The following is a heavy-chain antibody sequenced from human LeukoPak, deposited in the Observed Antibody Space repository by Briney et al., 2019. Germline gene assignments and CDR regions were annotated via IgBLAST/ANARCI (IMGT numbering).Heavy chain of an antibody. CDR1: GGSISSSGYS. J-gene: IGHJ4*02. D-gene: IGHD5-18*01. Sequence: PSETLSLTCTVSGGSISSSGYSWGWIRQPPGKGLEWIGTISYSGSTYYNPSLKSRVTISVDTSKNQFSLRLSSVTATDTAVYYCARVAFGGYSYGYVDFWGQGTLVTVSS. CDR3: ARVAFGGYSYGYVDF. CDR2: ISYSGST. V-gene: IGHV4-39*01.